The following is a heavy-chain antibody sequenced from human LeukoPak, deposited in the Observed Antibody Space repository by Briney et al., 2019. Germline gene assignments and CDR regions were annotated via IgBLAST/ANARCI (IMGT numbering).Heavy chain of an antibody. CDR1: GFTFSSYA. CDR3: ARKNGQWLAYDY. V-gene: IGHV3-64*01. D-gene: IGHD6-19*01. J-gene: IGHJ4*02. CDR2: ISSNGGST. Sequence: PGGSLRLSCAASGFTFSSYAMHWVRQAPGKGLEYVSAISSNGGSTYYANSVKGRFTISRDNSKNTLYLQMNSLRAEDTAVYYCARKNGQWLAYDYWGQGTLVTVSS.